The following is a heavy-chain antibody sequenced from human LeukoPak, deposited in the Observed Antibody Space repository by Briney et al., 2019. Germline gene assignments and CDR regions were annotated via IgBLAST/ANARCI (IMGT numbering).Heavy chain of an antibody. CDR3: ARGVRGAAAPKFSDY. CDR2: INHSGST. J-gene: IGHJ4*02. D-gene: IGHD6-13*01. CDR1: GGSFSGYY. V-gene: IGHV4-34*01. Sequence: NPSETLSLTCAVYGGSFSGYYWSWIRQPPGKGLEWIGEINHSGSTNYNPSLKSRVTISVDTSKNQFSLKLSSVTAADTAVYYCARGVRGAAAPKFSDYWGQGTLVTVSS.